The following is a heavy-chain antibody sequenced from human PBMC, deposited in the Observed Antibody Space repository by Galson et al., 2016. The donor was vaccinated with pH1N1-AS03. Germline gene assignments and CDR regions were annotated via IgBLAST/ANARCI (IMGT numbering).Heavy chain of an antibody. CDR1: GGSISSYY. J-gene: IGHJ4*02. CDR2: IYYSGST. D-gene: IGHD6-19*01. V-gene: IGHV4-59*08. CDR3: ARRGGSGAPLFDY. Sequence: ETLSLTCTVSGGSISSYYWSWIRQPPGKGLEWIGYIYYSGSTNYNPSLKSRVTMSVDTSKNQLSLKLTSVTAADTAVYYCARRGGSGAPLFDYWGQGTLVTVSP.